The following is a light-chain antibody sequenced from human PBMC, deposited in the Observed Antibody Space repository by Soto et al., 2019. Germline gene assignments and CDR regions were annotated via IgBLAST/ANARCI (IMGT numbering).Light chain of an antibody. J-gene: IGKJ1*01. Sequence: LLLPQSLGTLSLSPGERAILSYRASRSLINNLAWYQQRPGQPPRLLIHDASTRATAIPGRFSGSGPGTEFTLTISSLQSEDSAVYYCQQYNKWRTFAQGTKVDIK. CDR1: RSLINN. CDR2: DAS. V-gene: IGKV3-15*01. CDR3: QQYNKWRT.